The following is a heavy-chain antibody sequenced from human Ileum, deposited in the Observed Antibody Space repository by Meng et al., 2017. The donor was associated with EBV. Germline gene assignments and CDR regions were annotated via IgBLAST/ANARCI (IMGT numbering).Heavy chain of an antibody. CDR2: IYHSWST. V-gene: IGHV4-4*03. CDR1: CVSISSSNW. D-gene: IGHD6-19*01. J-gene: IGHJ4*02. CDR3: ARVGQWLPIDY. Sequence: LLLSVCARLLTPPLPLPLSCAVSCVSISSSNWLSWFRQPPGRGLQWIVSIYHSWSTNYNPSLKSRVTISVDKSKNQFSLTLSSVTAADTAVYYCARVGQWLPIDYWGQGTLVTVSS.